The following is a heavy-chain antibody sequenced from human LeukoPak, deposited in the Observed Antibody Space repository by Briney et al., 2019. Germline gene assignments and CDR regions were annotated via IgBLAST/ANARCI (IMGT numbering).Heavy chain of an antibody. CDR2: IYYSGST. J-gene: IGHJ3*02. CDR3: ARVGYIRADSSGWYGAFDI. CDR1: GGSISSSSHY. D-gene: IGHD6-19*01. Sequence: SETLSLTCTVSGGSISSSSHYWGWIRQPPGKGLEWIGSIYYSGSTYYNPSLKSRVTISVDTSKNQFSLKLSSVTAADTAVYYCARVGYIRADSSGWYGAFDIWGQGTMVTVSS. V-gene: IGHV4-39*07.